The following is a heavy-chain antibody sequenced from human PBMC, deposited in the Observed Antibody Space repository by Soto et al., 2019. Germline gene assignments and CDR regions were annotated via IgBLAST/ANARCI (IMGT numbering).Heavy chain of an antibody. V-gene: IGHV3-21*01. J-gene: IGHJ4*02. CDR3: AREVVDRVATIAFDH. CDR1: GFTFSSYS. CDR2: ISGSGSYI. Sequence: EGSLRLSCAASGFTFSSYSMNWVRQAPGKGLEWVSSISGSGSYIYYADSAKGRFTISRDNAKNSLSLQMNSLRAEDTAVYYCAREVVDRVATIAFDHWGQGALVTVSS. D-gene: IGHD5-12*01.